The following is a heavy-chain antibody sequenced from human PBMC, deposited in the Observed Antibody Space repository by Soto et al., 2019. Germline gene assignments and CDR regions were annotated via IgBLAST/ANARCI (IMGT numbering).Heavy chain of an antibody. J-gene: IGHJ4*02. CDR3: ARDSSGWYLDY. CDR1: GGSISSYY. CDR2: IYYSGST. V-gene: IGHV4-59*01. Sequence: PSETLSLACTVSGGSISSYYWSWIRQPPGKGLEWIGYIYYSGSTNYNPSLKSRVTISVDTSKNQFSLKLSSVTAADTAVYYCARDSSGWYLDYWGQGTLVTVSS. D-gene: IGHD6-19*01.